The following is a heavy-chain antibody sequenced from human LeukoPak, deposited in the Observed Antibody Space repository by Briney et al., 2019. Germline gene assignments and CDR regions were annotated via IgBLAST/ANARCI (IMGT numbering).Heavy chain of an antibody. V-gene: IGHV4-59*01. CDR3: ARVSPPGGGQFDP. Sequence: SETLSLTCTVSGGSISSYYWSWIRQPPGKGLEWIGYIYYSGSTNYNPSLKSRVTISVDTSKNQFSLKLSSVTAADTAVYYCARVSPPGGGQFDPWGQGTLVTVSS. CDR2: IYYSGST. J-gene: IGHJ5*02. D-gene: IGHD3-16*01. CDR1: GGSISSYY.